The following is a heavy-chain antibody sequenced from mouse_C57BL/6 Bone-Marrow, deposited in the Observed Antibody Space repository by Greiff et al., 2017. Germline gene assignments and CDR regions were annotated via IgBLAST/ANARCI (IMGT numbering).Heavy chain of an antibody. CDR2: IYSVSCST. J-gene: IGHJ2*01. V-gene: IGHV1-55*01. CDR3: AKYYGSSYDDY. Sequence: QVQLQQPGAELVKPGASVKMSCKASGHTFTSYWITWVKQRPGQGLEWIGDIYSVSCSTNHNEKFKSKATLTVDTSSSTAYMRLSTQTSEDSAVYYCAKYYGSSYDDYWGKGTTLTVSS. CDR1: GHTFTSYW. D-gene: IGHD1-1*01.